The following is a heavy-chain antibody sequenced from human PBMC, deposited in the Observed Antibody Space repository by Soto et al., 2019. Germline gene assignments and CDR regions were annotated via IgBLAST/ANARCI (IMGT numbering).Heavy chain of an antibody. Sequence: ASVKVSCKASGYTFTGYYIHWVRQAPGQGLECMGWINSNTGGTKYAQKFQGRVAMTRDTSTSTAYMELSWLTSDDTAIYYCARSTSTIGARLDSWGQGTLVTVSS. D-gene: IGHD6-6*01. CDR2: INSNTGGT. CDR3: ARSTSTIGARLDS. V-gene: IGHV1-2*02. CDR1: GYTFTGYY. J-gene: IGHJ4*02.